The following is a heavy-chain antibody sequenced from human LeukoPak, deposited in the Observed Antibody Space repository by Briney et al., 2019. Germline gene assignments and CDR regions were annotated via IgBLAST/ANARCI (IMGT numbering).Heavy chain of an antibody. CDR2: ISGSGGST. V-gene: IGHV3-23*01. CDR1: GFTFSSYA. J-gene: IGHJ4*02. CDR3: ARGGGVEMATMNFDY. Sequence: AGSLRLSCAASGFTFSSYAMSWVRQPPGKGLEWASAISGSGGSTYYADSVKGRFTISRDNAKNSLYLQMNSLRAEDTAVYYCARGGGVEMATMNFDYWGQGTLVTVSS. D-gene: IGHD5-24*01.